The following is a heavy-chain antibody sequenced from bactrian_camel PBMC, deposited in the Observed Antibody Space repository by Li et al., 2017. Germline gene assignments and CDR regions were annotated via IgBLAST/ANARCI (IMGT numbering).Heavy chain of an antibody. CDR3: AAGQVGSWLEAKFGY. V-gene: IGHV3S40*01. D-gene: IGHD6*01. J-gene: IGHJ6*01. CDR2: MNSSGGTT. CDR1: GFTSNAYD. Sequence: DVQLVESGGGLVQPGGSLRLSCAASGFTSNAYDMSWVRQAPGKGLEWVSTMNSSGGTTYYADSVQGRFTISRADAKNTLYLQMNSLKTEDTAVYYCAAGQVGSWLEAKFGYWGQGTQVTVS.